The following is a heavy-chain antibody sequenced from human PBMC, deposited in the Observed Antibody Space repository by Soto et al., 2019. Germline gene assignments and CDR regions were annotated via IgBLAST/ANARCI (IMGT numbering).Heavy chain of an antibody. D-gene: IGHD2-8*01. CDR3: ARDCTNGVCYTSAESHNWFDP. J-gene: IGHJ5*02. CDR2: IIPIFGTA. V-gene: IGHV1-69*13. CDR1: AGTFSSYA. Sequence: ASVKASCKASAGTFSSYAISWAGQATGKRLEWMGGIIPIFGTANYAQKFQGRVTITADESTSTAYMELSSLRSEDTAVYYCARDCTNGVCYTSAESHNWFDPWGQGTLVTVSS.